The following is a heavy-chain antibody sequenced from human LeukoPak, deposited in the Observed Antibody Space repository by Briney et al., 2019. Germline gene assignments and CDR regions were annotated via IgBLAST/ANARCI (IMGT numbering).Heavy chain of an antibody. D-gene: IGHD3-22*01. J-gene: IGHJ4*02. CDR3: ARGRHYYDSSGYVDY. Sequence: ASVKVSCKASGYTFTGYYIHWVRQAPGQGLEWMGWINPNSGGTNYAQKFQGRVTMTRDTSISTAYMELSRLRSDDTAVYYCARGRHYYDSSGYVDYWGQGTLVTVSS. CDR1: GYTFTGYY. CDR2: INPNSGGT. V-gene: IGHV1-2*02.